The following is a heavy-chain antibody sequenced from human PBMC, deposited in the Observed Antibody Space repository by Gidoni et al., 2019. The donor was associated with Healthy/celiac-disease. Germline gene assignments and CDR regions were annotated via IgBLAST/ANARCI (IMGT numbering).Heavy chain of an antibody. CDR2: ISWDGGST. CDR3: AKGHGYGYYYGMDV. CDR1: GFTLDDYA. J-gene: IGHJ6*04. V-gene: IGHV3-43D*03. Sequence: EVQLVESGGVVVQPGGSLRLSCAASGFTLDDYAMHWGRQAPGKGLEWVSLISWDGGSTYYADSVKGRFTISRDNSKNSLYLQMNSLRAEDTALYYCAKGHGYGYYYGMDVWGKGTTVTVSS. D-gene: IGHD1-1*01.